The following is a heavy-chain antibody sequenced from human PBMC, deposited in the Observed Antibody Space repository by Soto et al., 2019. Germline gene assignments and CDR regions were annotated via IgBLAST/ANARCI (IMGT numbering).Heavy chain of an antibody. J-gene: IGHJ5*02. V-gene: IGHV1-69*04. CDR3: TRERETPGTMIRGVNGVWFDP. D-gene: IGHD3-10*01. Sequence: QVQLVQSGAEVKKPGSSVKVSCKTSGGTLSNYVISWVRQAPGQGLEWMGRIIPIVGITNYAQKFQGRVTIPEDKATSTAYMELRSLKSEDSAVYYCTRERETPGTMIRGVNGVWFDPWGQGTLVTVSS. CDR2: IIPIVGIT. CDR1: GGTLSNYV.